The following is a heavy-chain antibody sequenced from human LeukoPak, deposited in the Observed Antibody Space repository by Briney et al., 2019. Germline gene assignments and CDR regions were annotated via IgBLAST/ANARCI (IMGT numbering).Heavy chain of an antibody. V-gene: IGHV3-23*01. D-gene: IGHD1-26*01. J-gene: IGHJ4*02. CDR2: ISGSGGST. Sequence: GGSLRLSCAAFGFTFRSYAMSWVRQAPGKGLEWVSPISGSGGSTYYADSVKGRFTISRDNSKNTLYLQMNSLRAEDTAVYYCANSYSGSYGYDYWGQGTLVTVSS. CDR1: GFTFRSYA. CDR3: ANSYSGSYGYDY.